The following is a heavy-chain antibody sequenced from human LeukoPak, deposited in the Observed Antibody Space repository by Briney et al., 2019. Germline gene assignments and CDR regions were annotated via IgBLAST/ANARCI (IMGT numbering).Heavy chain of an antibody. CDR2: NSGSGGST. CDR3: AKDIGPVVVSSSWDY. Sequence: GGSLRLSCAASGFTFSSYAMSWVRQAPGKGLEWVSANSGSGGSTYYADSVKGRFTISRDNSKNTLYLQMNSLRAEDTAVYYCAKDIGPVVVSSSWDYWGQGTLVTVSS. V-gene: IGHV3-23*01. D-gene: IGHD6-13*01. CDR1: GFTFSSYA. J-gene: IGHJ4*02.